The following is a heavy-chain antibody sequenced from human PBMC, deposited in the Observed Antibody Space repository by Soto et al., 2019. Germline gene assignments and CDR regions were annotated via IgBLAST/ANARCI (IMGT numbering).Heavy chain of an antibody. D-gene: IGHD3-16*01. Sequence: EVQLLESGGGLVQPGGSLRLSCAASGFTFSSFVMGWVRQAPGKGLEWVSAIGGRDGATYYPDSVKGRFTISRDNSRNTLYLRMNSLRVDDTAVYYCAKRRGEGFCDYWGQGTLVTVSS. V-gene: IGHV3-23*01. J-gene: IGHJ4*02. CDR1: GFTFSSFV. CDR3: AKRRGEGFCDY. CDR2: IGGRDGAT.